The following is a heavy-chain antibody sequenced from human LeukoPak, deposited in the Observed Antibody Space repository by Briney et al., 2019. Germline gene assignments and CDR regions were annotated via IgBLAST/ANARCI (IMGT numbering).Heavy chain of an antibody. V-gene: IGHV5-51*01. Sequence: GESLKISCKFSGYIFTTYWIGWVRQMPGKGLEWMGIIYSGDSDTRYSPSFQGQVAISVDKSISTAYLEWGSLKASDTAMYYCARKVDHFDYWGQGTLVTVSS. CDR1: GYIFTTYW. J-gene: IGHJ4*02. CDR2: IYSGDSDT. D-gene: IGHD3-9*01. CDR3: ARKVDHFDY.